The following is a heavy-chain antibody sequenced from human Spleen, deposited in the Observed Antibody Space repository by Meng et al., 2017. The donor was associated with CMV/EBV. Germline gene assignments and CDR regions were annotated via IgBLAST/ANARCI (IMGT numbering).Heavy chain of an antibody. CDR3: AKPFHSGGWYVDFNY. CDR1: GFSFSSYA. Sequence: GGSLRLSCAASGFSFSSYAMSWVRQLPGKGLEWISAIRGSGDNTFYADSVKARFSISRDNSKNALYLQMNSLRVEDTAVYYCAKPFHSGGWYVDFNYWGQGTLVTVSS. J-gene: IGHJ4*02. D-gene: IGHD6-19*01. V-gene: IGHV3-23*01. CDR2: IRGSGDNT.